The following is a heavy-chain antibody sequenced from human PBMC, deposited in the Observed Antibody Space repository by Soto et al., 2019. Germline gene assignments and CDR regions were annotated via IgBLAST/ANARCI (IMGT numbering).Heavy chain of an antibody. J-gene: IGHJ5*02. CDR2: IYYSGST. CDR1: GGSISSGGYY. D-gene: IGHD3-16*02. V-gene: IGHV4-31*11. CDR3: ARATKDYDYVWGSYRYVRWFDP. Sequence: SETLSLTCAVSGGSISSGGYYWSWIRQHPGKGLEWIGYIYYSGSTYYNPSLKSRVTISVDTSKNQFSLKLSSVTAADTAVYYCARATKDYDYVWGSYRYVRWFDPWGQGTLVTVSS.